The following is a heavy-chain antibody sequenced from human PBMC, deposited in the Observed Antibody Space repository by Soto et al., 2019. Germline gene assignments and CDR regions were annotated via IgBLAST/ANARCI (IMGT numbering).Heavy chain of an antibody. D-gene: IGHD7-27*01. CDR3: AKEVSLGSTVDLGY. V-gene: IGHV3-23*01. Sequence: EVHLLESGGDLVQPGGSLRLSCAASGFTFTIFAMSWVRQSPGKELEWVSTISGSGGSTYYADAVKGRFTISRDNSMGTLYLQMKSLRVEDTAIYYCAKEVSLGSTVDLGYWGQGTLVTVSS. CDR2: ISGSGGST. J-gene: IGHJ4*02. CDR1: GFTFTIFA.